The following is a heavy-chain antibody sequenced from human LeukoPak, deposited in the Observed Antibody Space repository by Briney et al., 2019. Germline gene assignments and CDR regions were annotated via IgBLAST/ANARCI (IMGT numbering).Heavy chain of an antibody. V-gene: IGHV3-23*01. J-gene: IGHJ4*02. CDR1: GFSFSSYT. Sequence: GGTLSLTCAVSGFSFSSYTMTWVRQPPGRRREGVSSIIYSDAYTYYTHSLKGRFTISRDNSKNTLYLQMSSLRAADTAVYYCAKEGRYFDYWGQGTLVTVSS. CDR3: AKEGRYFDY. D-gene: IGHD3-9*01. CDR2: IIYSDAYT.